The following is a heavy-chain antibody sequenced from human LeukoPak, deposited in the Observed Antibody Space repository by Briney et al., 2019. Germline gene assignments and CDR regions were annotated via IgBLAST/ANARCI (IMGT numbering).Heavy chain of an antibody. CDR3: ARDGTGYYGSSGYYYFDY. CDR2: IYTTGST. Sequence: TSETLSLTCTVSGGSISSYYWSWIRQPAGKGLEWIGRIYTTGSTNYNPSLKSRVTMSVDTSKNQFSLKLSSVTAADTAVYYCARDGTGYYGSSGYYYFDYWGQGTLVTVSS. CDR1: GGSISSYY. J-gene: IGHJ4*02. D-gene: IGHD3-22*01. V-gene: IGHV4-4*07.